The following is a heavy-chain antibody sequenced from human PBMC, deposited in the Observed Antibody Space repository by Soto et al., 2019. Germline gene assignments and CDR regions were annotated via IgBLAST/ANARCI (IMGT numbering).Heavy chain of an antibody. CDR1: GGSFGNSA. CDR3: ATGVIWIGYFTVDS. D-gene: IGHD3-3*01. V-gene: IGHV1-69*01. J-gene: IGHJ4*02. CDR2: FIPVYRTL. Sequence: QVLLVQSGAEVKKPGSSVKISCKASGGSFGNSAINWVRQTPGQGLEWLGGFIPVYRTLNYAQKFQGRVTLTADEATGTAYMTLNSLASNDTAVYYCATGVIWIGYFTVDSWGQGTRVTVSS.